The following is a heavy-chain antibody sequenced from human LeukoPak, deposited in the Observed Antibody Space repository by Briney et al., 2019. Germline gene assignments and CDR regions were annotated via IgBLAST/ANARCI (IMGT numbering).Heavy chain of an antibody. CDR1: GFTVSNNY. J-gene: IGHJ6*02. Sequence: GGSLRLSCAASGFTVSNNYMSWVRQAPGKGLEWVSIVYSGGSTYYADSVKGRFTISRDNSKTTLYLQMNSLRVEDTAVYYCARDGGYTYGYGYSYYYGMDVWGQGTTVTVSS. V-gene: IGHV3-66*01. CDR2: VYSGGST. CDR3: ARDGGYTYGYGYSYYYGMDV. D-gene: IGHD5-18*01.